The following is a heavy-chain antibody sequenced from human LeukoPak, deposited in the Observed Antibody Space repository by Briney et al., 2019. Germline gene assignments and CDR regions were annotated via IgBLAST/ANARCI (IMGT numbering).Heavy chain of an antibody. J-gene: IGHJ4*02. CDR3: ARDWSRGLNHDY. Sequence: ASVKVSCKASGYTFTGYYMHWVRQAPGQGLEWMGWINPNSGGTNYAQKFQGRVTMTRDTSISTAYMELSRLRSDDTAVYYCARDWSRGLNHDYWAQGTLVTVPS. CDR2: INPNSGGT. V-gene: IGHV1-2*02. CDR1: GYTFTGYY. D-gene: IGHD6-19*01.